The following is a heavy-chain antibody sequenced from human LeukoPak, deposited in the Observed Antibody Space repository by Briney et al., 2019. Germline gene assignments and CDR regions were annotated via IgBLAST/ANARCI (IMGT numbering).Heavy chain of an antibody. J-gene: IGHJ4*02. CDR1: GGSISSSSYY. CDR2: IYYSGST. Sequence: SETLSLTCTVSGGSISSSSYYWGWIRQPPGKGLEWIGSIYYSGSTYYNPSLKSRVTISVDTSKNQFSLKLSSVTAADTAVYYCARPSSGWYQFDYWGQGTLVTVSS. D-gene: IGHD6-19*01. CDR3: ARPSSGWYQFDY. V-gene: IGHV4-39*07.